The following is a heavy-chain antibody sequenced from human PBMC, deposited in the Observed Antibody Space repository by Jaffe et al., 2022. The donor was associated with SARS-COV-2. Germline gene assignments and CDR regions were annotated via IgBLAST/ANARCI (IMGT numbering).Heavy chain of an antibody. J-gene: IGHJ5*02. CDR1: GGSISSGGYY. CDR3: ARVHRGYCSGGSCFLKRIDP. Sequence: QVQLQESGPGLVKPSQTLSLTCTVSGGSISSGGYYWSWIRQHPGKGLEWIGYIYYSGSTYYNPSLKSRVTISVDTSKNQFSLKLSSVTAADTAVYYCARVHRGYCSGGSCFLKRIDPWGQGTLVTVSS. CDR2: IYYSGST. V-gene: IGHV4-31*03. D-gene: IGHD2-15*01.